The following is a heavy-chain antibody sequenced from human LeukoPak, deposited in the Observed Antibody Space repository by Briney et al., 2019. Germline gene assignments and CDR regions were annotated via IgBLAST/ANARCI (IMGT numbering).Heavy chain of an antibody. V-gene: IGHV4-39*07. D-gene: IGHD3-10*01. Sequence: SETLSLTCSVSGASISSGSNYWGWIRQPPGKTLEWIGSIYSSGSTYYNPSLKSRVIIILDTPKNHFSLTLSSVTAADTAVYYCARSDGYGLVGIWGQGTMVTVSS. CDR1: GASISSGSNY. CDR2: IYSSGST. J-gene: IGHJ3*02. CDR3: ARSDGYGLVGI.